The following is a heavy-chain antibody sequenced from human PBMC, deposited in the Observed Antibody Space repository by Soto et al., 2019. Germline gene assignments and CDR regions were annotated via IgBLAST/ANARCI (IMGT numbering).Heavy chain of an antibody. J-gene: IGHJ6*02. D-gene: IGHD6-13*01. CDR2: INPNSGGT. CDR1: GYTFTGYY. Sequence: ASVKVSCKASGYTFTGYYMHWVRQAPGQGLEWMGWINPNSGGTNYAQKFQGWVTMTRDTSISTAYMELSRLRSDDTAVYYCARSPARAAAGSHYYYYGMDVWGQGTTVTVSS. V-gene: IGHV1-2*04. CDR3: ARSPARAAAGSHYYYYGMDV.